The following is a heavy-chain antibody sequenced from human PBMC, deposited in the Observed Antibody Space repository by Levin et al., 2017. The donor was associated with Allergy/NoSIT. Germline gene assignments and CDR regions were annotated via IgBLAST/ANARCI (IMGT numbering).Heavy chain of an antibody. V-gene: IGHV4-61*02. CDR1: GDSISRGLYY. J-gene: IGHJ6*03. CDR2: SYVTGST. D-gene: IGHD5-18*01. CDR3: ARDLEGFSGYKPDCTMDG. Sequence: PSETLSLTCSVSGDSISRGLYYWSWIRQPAGEGLEWIGRSYVTGSTTYSPSLKSRVTISLDRSKDQVALKINSVTAADTAVYYCARDLEGFSGYKPDCTMDGWGKGTTVTVSS.